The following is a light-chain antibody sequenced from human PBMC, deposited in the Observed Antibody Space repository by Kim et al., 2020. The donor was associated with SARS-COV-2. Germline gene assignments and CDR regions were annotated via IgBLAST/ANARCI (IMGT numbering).Light chain of an antibody. CDR2: AAS. CDR3: QQYSVSPYT. Sequence: EVVMTQSPATLSVSPGDRATLSCRASQSVSINLAWYQQKPGQPPRLLIFAASTSATGMPARFSGSRSGTEFTLTISSLQSEDFAVYYCQQYSVSPYTFGQGTKLEI. CDR1: QSVSIN. V-gene: IGKV3-15*01. J-gene: IGKJ2*01.